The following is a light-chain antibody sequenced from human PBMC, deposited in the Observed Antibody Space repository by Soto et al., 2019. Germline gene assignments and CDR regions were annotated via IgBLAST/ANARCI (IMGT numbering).Light chain of an antibody. CDR3: QQYYDWPLVT. V-gene: IGKV3-15*01. CDR1: QSISTN. Sequence: MTQSPATLSVSPGEMVSLSCRASQSISTNLAWYQQKPCQAPRLLIYGASTRDTHIPDRFSGTGSETEFTLSVSSLQSEDFAIYYCQQYYDWPLVTFGGGTRVEI. CDR2: GAS. J-gene: IGKJ4*01.